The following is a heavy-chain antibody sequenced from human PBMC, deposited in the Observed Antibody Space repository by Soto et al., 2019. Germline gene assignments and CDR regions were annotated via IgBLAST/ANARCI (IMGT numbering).Heavy chain of an antibody. V-gene: IGHV1-69*12. D-gene: IGHD2-21*02. CDR2: IIPIFGTV. J-gene: IGHJ4*02. Sequence: QVQLVQSGAEVKKPGSSMKVSCKASGGTFSSYAISWVRQAPGQGLEWMGGIIPIFGTVNYAQKFQGRVTLTADESTSTAYVELSSLRSEDTAVYYCARSCGGDCLGDSYFDYWGQGTLVTVSS. CDR3: ARSCGGDCLGDSYFDY. CDR1: GGTFSSYA.